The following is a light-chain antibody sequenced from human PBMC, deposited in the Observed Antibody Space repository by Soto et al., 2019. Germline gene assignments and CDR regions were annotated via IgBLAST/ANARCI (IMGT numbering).Light chain of an antibody. V-gene: IGKV3D-20*02. Sequence: EIVLTQSPGTLSLSPGERATLSCRASQSVSSSYLAWYQQKPGQAPRLLIYGASTRAPGFPARFSGSGSGTDFTLTISSLQSEDFAVYYCQQRSNWPPITFGQGTRLEIK. CDR2: GAS. CDR1: QSVSSSY. J-gene: IGKJ5*01. CDR3: QQRSNWPPIT.